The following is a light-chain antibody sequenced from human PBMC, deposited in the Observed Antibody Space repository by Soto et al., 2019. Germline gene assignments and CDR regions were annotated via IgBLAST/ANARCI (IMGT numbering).Light chain of an antibody. Sequence: QSALTQPPSASGSPGQSVTIPCTGTSSDVGDYNYVSWYQQHPGKAPKLVIYGVSKRPSGVSDRFSGSKSGNTASLTVSGLQAEDEADYYCSSYAGSNNVVFGGGTKLTVL. CDR2: GVS. V-gene: IGLV2-8*01. CDR1: SSDVGDYNY. J-gene: IGLJ2*01. CDR3: SSYAGSNNVV.